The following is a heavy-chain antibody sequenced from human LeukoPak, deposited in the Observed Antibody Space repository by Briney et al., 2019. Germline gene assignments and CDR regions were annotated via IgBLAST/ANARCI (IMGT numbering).Heavy chain of an antibody. CDR1: GGTFSSYA. V-gene: IGHV1-69*05. J-gene: IGHJ4*02. D-gene: IGHD6-13*01. CDR3: AVEIAAAGPAHFDY. CDR2: IIPIFGTA. Sequence: ASVKVSCKASGGTFSSYAISWVRQAPGQGLEWMGGIIPIFGTANYAQKFQGRVTITTDESTSTACMELSSLRSEDTAVYYCAVEIAAAGPAHFDYWGEGTLGTVSS.